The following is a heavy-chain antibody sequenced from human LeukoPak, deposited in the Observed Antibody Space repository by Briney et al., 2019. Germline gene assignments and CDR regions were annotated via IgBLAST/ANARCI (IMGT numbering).Heavy chain of an antibody. Sequence: GGSLRLSCAASGFTFTSYWMHWVRQAPGKGLVWVSRINSYGTSTSYADSVKGRFTISRDNAKNTLYLQLNSLRAEDTAVYYCARGGYYYYGMDVWGQGTTVTVSS. CDR1: GFTFTSYW. CDR3: ARGGYYYYGMDV. V-gene: IGHV3-74*01. J-gene: IGHJ6*02. CDR2: INSYGTST.